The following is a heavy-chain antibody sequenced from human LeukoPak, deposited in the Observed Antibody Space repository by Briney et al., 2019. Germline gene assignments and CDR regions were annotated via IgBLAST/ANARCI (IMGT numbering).Heavy chain of an antibody. Sequence: PGGSLRLSCAASGFTFSSYSMNWVRQAPGKGLEWVSSISSSSSYIYYADSVKGRFTISRDNAKNSLYLQMNSLRAEDTAVYYCAIPLTGYRYYYGMDVWGQGTTVTVSS. CDR1: GFTFSSYS. V-gene: IGHV3-21*01. D-gene: IGHD3-9*01. CDR2: ISSSSSYI. CDR3: AIPLTGYRYYYGMDV. J-gene: IGHJ6*02.